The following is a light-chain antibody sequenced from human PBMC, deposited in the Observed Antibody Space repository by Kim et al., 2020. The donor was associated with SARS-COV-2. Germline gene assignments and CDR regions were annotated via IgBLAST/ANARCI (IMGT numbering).Light chain of an antibody. CDR3: QQYNSISGT. Sequence: SASVGDRVTITCRASQSISSWLAWYQQKPGKAPKLLIYKASSLESGVPSRFSGSGSGTEFTLTISSLQPDDFATYYCQQYNSISGTFGQGTKLEI. CDR2: KAS. CDR1: QSISSW. V-gene: IGKV1-5*03. J-gene: IGKJ1*01.